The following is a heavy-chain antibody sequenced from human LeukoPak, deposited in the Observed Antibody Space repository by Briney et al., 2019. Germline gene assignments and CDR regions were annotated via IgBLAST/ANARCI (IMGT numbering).Heavy chain of an antibody. Sequence: SETLSLTCTVSGGSLNIYYWSWLRQSPGKGLEWIAFINDRGNTNYIPSLMSRVTISMDTSKSQFSLTLNSVTPADAGVYFCARSSPASYHHAFGLWGQGILVTVSP. J-gene: IGHJ4*02. CDR1: GGSLNIYY. CDR2: INDRGNT. D-gene: IGHD3-10*01. V-gene: IGHV4-59*01. CDR3: ARSSPASYHHAFGL.